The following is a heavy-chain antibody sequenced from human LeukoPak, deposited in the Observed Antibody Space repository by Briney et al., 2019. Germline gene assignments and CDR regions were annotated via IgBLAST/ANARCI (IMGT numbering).Heavy chain of an antibody. V-gene: IGHV1-18*01. CDR2: INAYNGNT. CDR1: GYTFTSYG. D-gene: IGHD1-1*01. CDR3: VRGYSRSPGLTDFDY. J-gene: IGHJ4*02. Sequence: EASVKVSCKASGYTFTSYGISWVRQAPGQGLEWMGWINAYNGNTNYAQNLQGRVTMTTHRSTSTAYMELRSLRSDDTAVYYCVRGYSRSPGLTDFDYWGQGTLVTVSS.